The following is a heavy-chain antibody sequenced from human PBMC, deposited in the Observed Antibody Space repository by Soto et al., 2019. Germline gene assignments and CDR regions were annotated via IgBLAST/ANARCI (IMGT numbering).Heavy chain of an antibody. J-gene: IGHJ6*02. D-gene: IGHD6-19*01. CDR1: GYTFTSYG. Sequence: ASVKVSCKASGYTFTSYGISWVRQAPGQGLEWMGWISAYNVNTNYAQKLQGRVTMTTDTSTSTAYMELRSLRSDDTAVYYCARVSSIAVALTTYYYYYGMDVWGQGTTVTVSS. V-gene: IGHV1-18*01. CDR3: ARVSSIAVALTTYYYYYGMDV. CDR2: ISAYNVNT.